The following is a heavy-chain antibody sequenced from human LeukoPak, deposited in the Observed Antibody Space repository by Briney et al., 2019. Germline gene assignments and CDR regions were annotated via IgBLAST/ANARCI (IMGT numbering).Heavy chain of an antibody. CDR3: ARGRQGNSGSYYVP. V-gene: IGHV4-34*01. Sequence: PSETLSLTCAVYGGSFSGYYWSWIREPPGKGLEWIGEINHSRSTNYNPSRKSRVTISVDTSKNQFSLKLSSVTAAGTAVYYCARGRQGNSGSYYVPWGQGTLVTVSS. J-gene: IGHJ5*02. CDR1: GGSFSGYY. D-gene: IGHD1-26*01. CDR2: INHSRST.